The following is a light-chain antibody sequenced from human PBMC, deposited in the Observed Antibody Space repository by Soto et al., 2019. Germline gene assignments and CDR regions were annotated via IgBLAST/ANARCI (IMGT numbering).Light chain of an antibody. J-gene: IGKJ2*01. CDR3: QQYNSFSLST. V-gene: IGKV1-5*01. CDR1: QSIGDW. CDR2: DAS. Sequence: DIQITQSPSTLSASVENRVTITCRASQSIGDWLAWYQQRPGKPPTLLIYDASVSASGIPTRFSGSGSGTEFTLTITGLQPDDFATYYCQQYNSFSLSTFGRGTKVDIK.